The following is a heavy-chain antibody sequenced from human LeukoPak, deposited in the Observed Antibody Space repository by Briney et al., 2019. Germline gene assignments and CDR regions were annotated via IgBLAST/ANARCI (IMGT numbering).Heavy chain of an antibody. CDR3: ARSGWNNWLDP. D-gene: IGHD3-10*01. V-gene: IGHV4-4*08. CDR2: ISSSGST. Sequence: SETLSLTCTVSGGSITGYYWNWIQQPPGKRLEWIGYISSSGSTHYNPSLKSRVTISVDMSKNDFSLNLSSVTAADTAVYYCARSGWNNWLDPWGQGTLVTVSS. J-gene: IGHJ5*02. CDR1: GGSITGYY.